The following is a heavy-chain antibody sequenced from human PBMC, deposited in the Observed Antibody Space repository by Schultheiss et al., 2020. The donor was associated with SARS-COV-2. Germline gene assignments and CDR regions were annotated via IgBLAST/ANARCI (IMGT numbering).Heavy chain of an antibody. V-gene: IGHV3-11*05. CDR1: GFTFSDHF. CDR2: ISSVGAST. CDR3: ARGVISSSWYH. Sequence: GGSLRLSCEASGFTFSDHFMTWIRQVPGKGLELISNISSVGASTNYADSVKGRFTISRDNPKKSVFLQMNALRADDTAVYYCARGVISSSWYHWGQGTLVTVSS. J-gene: IGHJ5*02. D-gene: IGHD6-13*01.